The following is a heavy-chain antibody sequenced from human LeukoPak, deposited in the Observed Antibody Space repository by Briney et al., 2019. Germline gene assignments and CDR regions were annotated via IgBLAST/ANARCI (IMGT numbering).Heavy chain of an antibody. CDR1: GFTFSSYV. Sequence: GGSLRLSCAASGFTFSSYVMNWVRQAPGKGLEWGSGIRDIGGGTYYADSVKGRVTISRDNSKNTLYLQMNSLRAEDTAVYYCAKLPGRAADYWGQGTLVTVSS. CDR3: AKLPGRAADY. J-gene: IGHJ4*02. V-gene: IGHV3-23*01. CDR2: IRDIGGGT.